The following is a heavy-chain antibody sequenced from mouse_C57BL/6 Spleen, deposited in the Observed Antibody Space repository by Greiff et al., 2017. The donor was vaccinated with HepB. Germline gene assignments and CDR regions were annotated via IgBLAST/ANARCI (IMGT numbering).Heavy chain of an antibody. Sequence: QVQLQQPGAELVRPGSSVKLSCKASGYTFTSYWMHWVKQRPIQGLEWIGNIDPSDSETHYNQKFKDKATLTVDKSSSTAYMQLSSLTSEDSAVYYCARGDDYGDYAMDYWGQGTSVTVSS. D-gene: IGHD2-4*01. CDR2: IDPSDSET. J-gene: IGHJ4*01. CDR3: ARGDDYGDYAMDY. CDR1: GYTFTSYW. V-gene: IGHV1-52*01.